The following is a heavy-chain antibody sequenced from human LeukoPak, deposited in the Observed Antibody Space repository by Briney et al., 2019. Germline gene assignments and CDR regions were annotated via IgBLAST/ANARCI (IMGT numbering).Heavy chain of an antibody. CDR1: GGTFSSYA. Sequence: ASVKVSCKASGGTFSSYAISWVRQAPGQGLEWMGIINPSGGSTSYAQKFQGRVTMTRDTSTSTVYMELSSLRSEDTAVYYCARDLGSSGWYFYYFDYWGQGTLVTVSS. CDR3: ARDLGSSGWYFYYFDY. CDR2: INPSGGST. D-gene: IGHD6-19*01. V-gene: IGHV1-46*01. J-gene: IGHJ4*02.